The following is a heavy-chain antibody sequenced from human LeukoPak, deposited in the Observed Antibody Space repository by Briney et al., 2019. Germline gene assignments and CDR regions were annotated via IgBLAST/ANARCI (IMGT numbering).Heavy chain of an antibody. Sequence: EGSLRLSCAASGFTFSTYTMYWVRHRPGKRLEWVSIIGNNGGGIHYADSVRGRFTISRDNSKNALYLQMNSLRVEDTAVYYCAIDPNWGTHSWGQGVLVTVSS. CDR1: GFTFSTYT. D-gene: IGHD7-27*01. CDR3: AIDPNWGTHS. J-gene: IGHJ4*02. V-gene: IGHV3-23*01. CDR2: IGNNGGGI.